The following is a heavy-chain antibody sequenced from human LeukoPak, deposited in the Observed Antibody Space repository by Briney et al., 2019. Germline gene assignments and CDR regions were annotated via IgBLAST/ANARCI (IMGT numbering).Heavy chain of an antibody. Sequence: GASVKVSCKASGYTFTSYDINWVRQATGQGLEWMGRMNPNSGNTGYAQKFQGRVTMTRNTSISTAYMEPSSLRSEDTAVYYCAREITIFGVANVNWFDPWGQGTLVTVSS. D-gene: IGHD3-3*01. CDR1: GYTFTSYD. V-gene: IGHV1-8*01. CDR2: MNPNSGNT. CDR3: AREITIFGVANVNWFDP. J-gene: IGHJ5*02.